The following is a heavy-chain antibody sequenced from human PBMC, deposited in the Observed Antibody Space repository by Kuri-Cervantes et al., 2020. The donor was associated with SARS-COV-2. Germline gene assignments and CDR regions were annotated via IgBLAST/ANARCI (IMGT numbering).Heavy chain of an antibody. CDR2: INHRGDT. D-gene: IGHD2-21*01. CDR3: ARGINGYFFFYYLDV. Sequence: SQTPSLTCARHYGTLTGYQWSWIRQPPGRGLEWIGGINHRGDTNYNPALESRVTISRDTSENQFSLRLTSVTAADAAVYYCARGINGYFFFYYLDVWGKGTTVTVSS. CDR1: YGTLTGYQ. J-gene: IGHJ6*03. V-gene: IGHV4-34*01.